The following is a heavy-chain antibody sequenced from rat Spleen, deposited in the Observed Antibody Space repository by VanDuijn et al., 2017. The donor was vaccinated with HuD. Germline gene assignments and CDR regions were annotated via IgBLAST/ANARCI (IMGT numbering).Heavy chain of an antibody. Sequence: EVQLVESGGGLVQPGRSLKLSCAASGFTFSDCYMAWVRQAPTKGLEWVATISYDGTRTFYRDSVKGRFTISRDNAKSTLYLQMDSLTSEDTATYYCATPTPGIPFAYWGQGTLVTVSS. CDR1: GFTFSDCY. J-gene: IGHJ3*01. CDR3: ATPTPGIPFAY. CDR2: ISYDGTRT. V-gene: IGHV5-29*01. D-gene: IGHD1-4*01.